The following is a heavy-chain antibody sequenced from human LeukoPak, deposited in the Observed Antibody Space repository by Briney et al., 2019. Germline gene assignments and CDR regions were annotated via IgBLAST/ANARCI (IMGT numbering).Heavy chain of an antibody. CDR3: ARVARQPTTDYYYEVDY. V-gene: IGHV4-59*01. D-gene: IGHD3-22*01. CDR1: GGSITSYY. J-gene: IGHJ4*02. CDR2: IYYTGST. Sequence: SETLSLTCTVSGGSITSYYWSWIRQPPGKGLEWIGYIYYTGSTNYNPSLRSRVTISVDTSNNQFSLKLTSVAAADTAVYYCARVARQPTTDYYYEVDYWGQGTLVTVSS.